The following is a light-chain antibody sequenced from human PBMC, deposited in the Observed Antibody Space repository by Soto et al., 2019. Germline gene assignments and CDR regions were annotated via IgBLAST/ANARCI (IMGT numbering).Light chain of an antibody. Sequence: QSALTQPRSVSGSPGQSVAISCTGTSSDVGGYNYVSWYQQHPGKAPKLMIYDVTKRPSGVPDRFSASKSGNTASLTISGLQADDEADYYCCSYAGSYSYVFGTGSQGHRP. CDR3: CSYAGSYSYV. J-gene: IGLJ1*01. CDR2: DVT. CDR1: SSDVGGYNY. V-gene: IGLV2-11*01.